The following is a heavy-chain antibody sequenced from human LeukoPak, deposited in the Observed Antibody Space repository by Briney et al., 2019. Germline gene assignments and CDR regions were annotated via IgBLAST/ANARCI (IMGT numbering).Heavy chain of an antibody. D-gene: IGHD1-26*01. CDR2: INHSGST. V-gene: IGHV4-34*01. J-gene: IGHJ4*02. CDR3: ARGLRVGATGVDY. CDR1: GGSFSGYY. Sequence: PSETLSLTCAVYGGSFSGYYWSWIRQPPGKGLEWIREINHSGSTNYNPSLKSRVTISVDTSKNQFSLKLSSVTAADTAVYYCARGLRVGATGVDYWGQGTLVTVSS.